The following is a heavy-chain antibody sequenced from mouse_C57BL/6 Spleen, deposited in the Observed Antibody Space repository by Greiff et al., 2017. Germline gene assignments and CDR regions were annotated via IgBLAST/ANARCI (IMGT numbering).Heavy chain of an antibody. CDR3: ARGGYSTIEAMDY. CDR2: INPNNGGT. J-gene: IGHJ4*01. Sequence: EVQLQQSGPELVKPGASVKISCKASGYTFTDYYMNWVKQSHGKSLEWIGDINPNNGGTSYNQKFKGKATLTVDKSSSTAYMELRSLTSEDSAVYYCARGGYSTIEAMDYWGQGTSVTVSS. V-gene: IGHV1-26*01. D-gene: IGHD2-5*01. CDR1: GYTFTDYY.